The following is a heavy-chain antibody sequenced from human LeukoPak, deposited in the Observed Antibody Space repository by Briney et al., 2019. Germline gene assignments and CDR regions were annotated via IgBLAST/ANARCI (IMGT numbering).Heavy chain of an antibody. D-gene: IGHD3-3*02. CDR1: GFTFSSYW. Sequence: PGGSLRLSCAASGFTFSSYWMHWVRQAPGEGLVWVSRIRSDGGDISYADSVKGRFTISRDNAKNTLYLQMSSLRGEDTAVYYCARVVASFESWGQGTLVTVSS. CDR2: IRSDGGDI. CDR3: ARVVASFES. J-gene: IGHJ4*02. V-gene: IGHV3-74*01.